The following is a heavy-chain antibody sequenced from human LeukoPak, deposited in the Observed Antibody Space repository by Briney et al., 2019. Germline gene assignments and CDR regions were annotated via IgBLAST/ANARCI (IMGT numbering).Heavy chain of an antibody. Sequence: PGRSLSLSCAASGFTLDDYAMHWVRQAPGKGLGWVSGIGWNSGSIGYADSVKGRFTISRDNAKNSLYLQMNSLRAEDTALYYCAKEVWFGESDAGWFDPWGQGTLVTVSS. CDR3: AKEVWFGESDAGWFDP. J-gene: IGHJ5*02. CDR2: IGWNSGSI. CDR1: GFTLDDYA. V-gene: IGHV3-9*01. D-gene: IGHD3-10*01.